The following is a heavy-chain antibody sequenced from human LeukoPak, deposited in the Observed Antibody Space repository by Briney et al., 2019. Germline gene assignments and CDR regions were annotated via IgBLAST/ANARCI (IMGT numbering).Heavy chain of an antibody. Sequence: GSSVKVSCKASGGTFSSYAISWVRQAPGQGLEWMGRIIPILGIANYAQKFRGRVTITADKSTSTAYMELSSLRSEDTAVYYCASGFVEMATITYYYYYGMDVWGQGTTVTVSS. CDR1: GGTFSSYA. J-gene: IGHJ6*02. V-gene: IGHV1-69*04. CDR2: IIPILGIA. CDR3: ASGFVEMATITYYYYYGMDV. D-gene: IGHD5-24*01.